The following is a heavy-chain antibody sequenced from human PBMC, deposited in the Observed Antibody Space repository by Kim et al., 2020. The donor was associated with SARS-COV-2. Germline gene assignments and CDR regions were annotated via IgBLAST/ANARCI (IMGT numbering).Heavy chain of an antibody. CDR1: GESFSGYQ. D-gene: IGHD3-22*01. V-gene: IGHV4-34*01. CDR3: ARVRGGITLIVVVITAAEYSLDS. CDR2: IDQSGST. Sequence: SETLSLTCAVYGESFSGYQWSWIRQSPGKGLEWIGEIDQSGSTNYNPSLKSRVTISADTSKNQFSLKLSSVTAADTAAYYCARVRGGITLIVVVITAAEYSLDSWGQGTPVTVSS. J-gene: IGHJ4*02.